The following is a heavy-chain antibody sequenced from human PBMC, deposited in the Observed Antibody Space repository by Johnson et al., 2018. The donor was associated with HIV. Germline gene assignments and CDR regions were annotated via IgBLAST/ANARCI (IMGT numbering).Heavy chain of an antibody. CDR1: GFTVSSNY. D-gene: IGHD6-19*01. CDR3: AREVRKAVAGNFDI. J-gene: IGHJ3*02. Sequence: VQLVESGGGLIQPGGSLRLSCAASGFTVSSNYMSWVRQAPGKGLEWVSVIYSGGSTYYADSVKGRFTIYRDNSKNTLYLQMNSLRAEDTAVYYCAREVRKAVAGNFDIWGQGTMVTVSS. V-gene: IGHV3-53*01. CDR2: IYSGGST.